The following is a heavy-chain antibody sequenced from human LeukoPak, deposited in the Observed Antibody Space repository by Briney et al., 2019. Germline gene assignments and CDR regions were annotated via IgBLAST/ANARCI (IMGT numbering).Heavy chain of an antibody. CDR3: AKVWDYDSSGYDAFDI. J-gene: IGHJ3*02. CDR1: GFTFSSYG. V-gene: IGHV3-30*02. CDR2: TRYDGSNK. D-gene: IGHD3-22*01. Sequence: GGSLRLSCAASGFTFSSYGMHWVRQAPGKGLEWVAFTRYDGSNKYYADSVKGRFIISRDNSKNTLYLQMNSLRAEDTAVYYCAKVWDYDSSGYDAFDIWGQGTMVTVSS.